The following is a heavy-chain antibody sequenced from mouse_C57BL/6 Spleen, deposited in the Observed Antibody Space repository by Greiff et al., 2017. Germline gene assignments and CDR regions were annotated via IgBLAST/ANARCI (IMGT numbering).Heavy chain of an antibody. CDR3: TRGDYGSSPWFAY. V-gene: IGHV1-5*01. Sequence: EVQLQQSGTVLARPGASVKMSCKTSGYTFTSYWMHWVKQRPGQGLGWIGAIYPGNSDTSYNQKFKGKAKLTAVTSASTAYMELSSLTNEDSAVYYCTRGDYGSSPWFAYWGQGTLVTVSA. D-gene: IGHD1-1*01. J-gene: IGHJ3*01. CDR2: IYPGNSDT. CDR1: GYTFTSYW.